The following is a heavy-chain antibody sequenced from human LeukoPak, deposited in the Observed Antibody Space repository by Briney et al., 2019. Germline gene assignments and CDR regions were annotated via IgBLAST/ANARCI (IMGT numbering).Heavy chain of an antibody. V-gene: IGHV4-59*01. D-gene: IGHD5-18*01. CDR2: IYYSGST. J-gene: IGHJ4*02. CDR1: GGSISSYY. Sequence: SETLSLTCTVSGGSISSYYWSWIRQPPGKGLEWIGYIYYSGSTNYNPSLKSRVTISVDTSKNQFSLKLSSVTAADTAVYYCASVDTAMVLDYWGQGTLVTVSS. CDR3: ASVDTAMVLDY.